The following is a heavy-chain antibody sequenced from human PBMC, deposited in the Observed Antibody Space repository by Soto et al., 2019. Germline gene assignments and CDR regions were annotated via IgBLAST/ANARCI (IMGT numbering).Heavy chain of an antibody. J-gene: IGHJ3*02. CDR1: GYTFTDYA. Sequence: QVQLVQSGAEVKKPGASVKVSCKTSGYTFTDYAIHWVRQAPGQRLEWMGWINTGLDNTKYSQKFQGRVTITRDTSANTAYMELGSLRSEDTAVYYCARDRGYSYGLHAFDIWGQGTMVTVSS. D-gene: IGHD5-18*01. V-gene: IGHV1-3*04. CDR3: ARDRGYSYGLHAFDI. CDR2: INTGLDNT.